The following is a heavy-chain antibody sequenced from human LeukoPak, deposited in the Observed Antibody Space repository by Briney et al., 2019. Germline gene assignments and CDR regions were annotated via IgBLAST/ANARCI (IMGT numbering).Heavy chain of an antibody. Sequence: PGGSLRLSCAASGFTFSSYSMNWVRQAPGKGLEWVAVISYDGSNKYYADSVKGRFTISRDNSKNTLYLQMNSLRAEDTAVYYCARDYSSGWAYFDYWGQGTLVTVSS. CDR1: GFTFSSYS. CDR2: ISYDGSNK. V-gene: IGHV3-30*03. CDR3: ARDYSSGWAYFDY. D-gene: IGHD6-19*01. J-gene: IGHJ4*02.